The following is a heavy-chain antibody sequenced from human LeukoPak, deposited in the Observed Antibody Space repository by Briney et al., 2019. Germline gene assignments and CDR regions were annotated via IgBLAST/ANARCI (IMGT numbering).Heavy chain of an antibody. J-gene: IGHJ4*02. Sequence: SETLSLTCVVSGYSISSGYYWGWIRQPPGKGLEWIGSIYYSGSTYYNPSLKSRATISVDTSKNQFSLRLSSVTAADTAVYYCARGRSVDYWGQGTLVTVSS. D-gene: IGHD3-3*01. V-gene: IGHV4-38-2*01. CDR2: IYYSGST. CDR1: GYSISSGYY. CDR3: ARGRSVDY.